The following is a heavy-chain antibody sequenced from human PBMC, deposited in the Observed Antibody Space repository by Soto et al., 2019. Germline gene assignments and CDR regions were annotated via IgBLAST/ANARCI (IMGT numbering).Heavy chain of an antibody. CDR2: ISSGSSYI. V-gene: IGHV3-21*01. CDR3: ARDLRGIAAAGTGMDV. Sequence: EVQLVESGGGLVKPGGSLRLSCAASGFTFSSYSMNWVRQAPGKGLGWVSSISSGSSYIYYADSVKGRFTTSRDNAKNSLYLQMNSLRAEETAVYYCARDLRGIAAAGTGMDVWGQGTTVTVSS. D-gene: IGHD6-13*01. J-gene: IGHJ6*02. CDR1: GFTFSSYS.